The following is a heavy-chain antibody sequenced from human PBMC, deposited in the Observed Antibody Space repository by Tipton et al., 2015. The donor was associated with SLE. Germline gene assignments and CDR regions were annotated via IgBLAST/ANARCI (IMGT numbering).Heavy chain of an antibody. D-gene: IGHD3-3*01. Sequence: SLRLSCAASGFTFSSYAMSWVRQAPGKRLEWVSAISGSGGSTYYADSVKGRFTISRDNAKNSRYLQMNSLRADDTAVYYCASVAHYEFLRGYFCWGQGTLVTVSS. CDR3: ASVAHYEFLRGYFC. CDR2: ISGSGGST. J-gene: IGHJ4*02. CDR1: GFTFSSYA. V-gene: IGHV3-23*01.